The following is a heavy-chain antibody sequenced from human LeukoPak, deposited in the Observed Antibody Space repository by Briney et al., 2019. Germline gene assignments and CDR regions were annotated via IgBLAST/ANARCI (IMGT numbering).Heavy chain of an antibody. CDR1: GFTFSDYY. CDR3: ARDSPYYYDSSGYSYFDY. V-gene: IGHV3-11*04. D-gene: IGHD3-22*01. CDR2: ISSSGSTI. Sequence: GGSLRLSCAASGFTFSDYYMSWIRQAPGKGLEWVSYISSSGSTIYYADSVKGRFTISRDNAKNSLYLQMNSLRAEDTAVYYCARDSPYYYDSSGYSYFDYWGQGTLVTVSS. J-gene: IGHJ4*02.